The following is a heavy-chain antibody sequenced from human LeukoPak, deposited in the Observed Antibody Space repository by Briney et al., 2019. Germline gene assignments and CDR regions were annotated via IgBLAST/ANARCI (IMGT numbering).Heavy chain of an antibody. CDR3: ARDYYVSDDYSNYGPNWFDP. D-gene: IGHD4-11*01. Sequence: GGSLRLSCAASGFTFSDYYMSWIRQAPGKGLEWVSYISSSGSTIYYADSVKGRFTISRDNAKNSLYLQMNSLRAEDTAVYYCARDYYVSDDYSNYGPNWFDPWGQGTLVTVSS. V-gene: IGHV3-11*04. J-gene: IGHJ5*02. CDR2: ISSSGSTI. CDR1: GFTFSDYY.